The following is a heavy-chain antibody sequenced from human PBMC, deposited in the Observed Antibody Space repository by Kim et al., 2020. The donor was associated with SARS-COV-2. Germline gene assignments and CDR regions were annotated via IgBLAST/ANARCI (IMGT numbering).Heavy chain of an antibody. J-gene: IGHJ4*02. CDR1: GFTFNSYG. Sequence: GGSLRLSCAASGFTFNSYGMYWVRQAPGKGLEWVGVIYFVGSNKLNRAPVKAGFGLSRDNSKVTLYLQLKTWREKETGVYNFWKERWGGDDSWGRG. V-gene: IGHV3-30*18. D-gene: IGHD3-16*01. CDR2: IYFVGSNK. CDR3: WKERWGGDDS.